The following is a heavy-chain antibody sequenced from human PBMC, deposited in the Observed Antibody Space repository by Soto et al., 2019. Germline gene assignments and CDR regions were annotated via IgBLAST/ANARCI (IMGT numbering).Heavy chain of an antibody. V-gene: IGHV5-51*01. CDR2: IYPGDSDT. Sequence: PGESLKISCKGSGYSFTSYWIGWVRQMPGKGLEWMGIIYPGDSDTRYSPSFQGQVTISADKSISTAYLQWSSLKASDTAMYYCARAYCSSTSCYYYYYGMDVWGQGTTVTVSS. D-gene: IGHD2-2*01. CDR3: ARAYCSSTSCYYYYYGMDV. J-gene: IGHJ6*02. CDR1: GYSFTSYW.